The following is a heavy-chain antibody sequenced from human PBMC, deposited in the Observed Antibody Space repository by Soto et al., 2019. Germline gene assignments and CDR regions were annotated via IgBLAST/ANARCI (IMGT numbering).Heavy chain of an antibody. J-gene: IGHJ6*02. V-gene: IGHV3-7*01. D-gene: IGHD3-10*01. CDR3: ARGGFGELLYDYYYYGMDV. CDR1: GFTFSSYW. CDR2: IKQDGSEK. Sequence: PGGSLRLSCAASGFTFSSYWMSWVRQAPGKGLEWVANIKQDGSEKYYVDSVKGRFTISRDNAKNSLYLQMNSLRAEDTAVYYCARGGFGELLYDYYYYGMDVWGQGTTVTVSS.